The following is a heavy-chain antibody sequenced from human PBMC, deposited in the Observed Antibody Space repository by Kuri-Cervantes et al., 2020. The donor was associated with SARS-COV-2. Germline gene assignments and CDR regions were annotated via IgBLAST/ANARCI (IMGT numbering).Heavy chain of an antibody. CDR1: GGSFSGYY. V-gene: IGHV4-34*01. J-gene: IGHJ6*03. Sequence: SETLSLTWAVYGGSFSGYYWSWIRQPPGKGLEWIGGINHIGNTNYNPSLKSRVTISVDTSKNQFSLKLSSVTAADTAVYYCARSGSYPYYYYYMDVWGKGTTVTVSS. CDR2: INHIGNT. D-gene: IGHD1-26*01. CDR3: ARSGSYPYYYYYMDV.